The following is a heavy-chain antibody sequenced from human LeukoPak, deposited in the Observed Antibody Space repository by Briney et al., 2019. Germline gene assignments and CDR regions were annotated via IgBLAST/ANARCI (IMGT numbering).Heavy chain of an antibody. Sequence: GGSLRLSCAASGFTFSNYWMSWVRQAPGKGLEWVANIKHDGSDKYYLDSVKGRFTLSRDNAKNSVYLQMNSLRAEDTAVYYCASEGMVRGAPVDYWGQGTLVTVSS. V-gene: IGHV3-7*01. J-gene: IGHJ4*02. CDR3: ASEGMVRGAPVDY. CDR2: IKHDGSDK. D-gene: IGHD3-10*01. CDR1: GFTFSNYW.